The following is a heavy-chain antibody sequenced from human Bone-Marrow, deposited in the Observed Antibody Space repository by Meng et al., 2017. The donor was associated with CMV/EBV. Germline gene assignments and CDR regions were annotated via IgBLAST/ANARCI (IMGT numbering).Heavy chain of an antibody. J-gene: IGHJ4*02. D-gene: IGHD6-19*01. CDR2: IIPILGIA. Sequence: SVKVSCKASGGTFSSYAISWVRQAPGQGLEWMGGIIPILGIANYAQKFQGRVTITADKSTSTAYMELSSLRSEDTAVYYCAREAPRSSGWYYFDYWGQGTLVTVSS. CDR3: AREAPRSSGWYYFDY. CDR1: GGTFSSYA. V-gene: IGHV1-69*10.